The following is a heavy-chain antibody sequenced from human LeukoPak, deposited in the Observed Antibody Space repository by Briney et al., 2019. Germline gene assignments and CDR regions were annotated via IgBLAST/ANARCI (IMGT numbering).Heavy chain of an antibody. D-gene: IGHD1-26*01. Sequence: SETLSLTCTVSGGSISSSSYYWGWIRQPPGKGLEWIGSIYYSGSTYYNPSLKSRVTISVDTSKNQFSLKLSSVTAADTAVYYCARGRDHAGTHWYFDLWGRGTLVTVSS. CDR1: GGSISSSSYY. CDR3: ARGRDHAGTHWYFDL. CDR2: IYYSGST. J-gene: IGHJ2*01. V-gene: IGHV4-39*01.